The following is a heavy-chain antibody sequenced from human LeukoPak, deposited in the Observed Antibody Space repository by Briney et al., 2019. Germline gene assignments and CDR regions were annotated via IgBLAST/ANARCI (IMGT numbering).Heavy chain of an antibody. J-gene: IGHJ4*02. CDR2: ISGSGGST. D-gene: IGHD2-2*01. CDR3: VRGVGPADTLLEDFDC. Sequence: GGSLRLSCAASGFTFSSYGMSWVRQAPGKGLEWVSAISGSGGSTYYADSVKDRFTISRDNAKNSLYLEMNYLRADDTGLYFCVRGVGPADTLLEDFDCWGPGSLVTVSS. CDR1: GFTFSSYG. V-gene: IGHV3-23*01.